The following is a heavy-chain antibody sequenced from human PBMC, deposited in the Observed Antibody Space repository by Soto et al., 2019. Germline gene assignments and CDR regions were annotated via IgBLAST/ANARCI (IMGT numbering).Heavy chain of an antibody. CDR3: AKDPSPQPTTVVTPGWFDP. J-gene: IGHJ5*02. CDR2: IYYTGSA. V-gene: IGHV4-31*03. CDR1: GGSIKTGGYY. D-gene: IGHD4-17*01. Sequence: PSETLSLTCTVSGGSIKTGGYYWSWIRQRPGEGLEWIGYIYYTGSAYYNPSLKGRVTISVDMSKNQFSLKLNSVTAADTAVYYCAKDPSPQPTTVVTPGWFDPWGQGTLVTVSS.